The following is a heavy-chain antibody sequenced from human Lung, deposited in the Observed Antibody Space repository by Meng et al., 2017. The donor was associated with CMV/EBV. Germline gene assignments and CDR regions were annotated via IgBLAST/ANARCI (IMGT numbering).Heavy chain of an antibody. CDR2: IIPIFGTA. V-gene: IGHV1-69*05. CDR1: GCTFSSCA. Sequence: SVXVSXXASGCTFSSCAISWLRQAPGQGLEWMGGIIPIFGTANYAQKFQGRVTITTDESTSTAYMELSSLRSEDTAVYYGARGGSSSWYRRYNWFDPWGQGXLVTVSS. J-gene: IGHJ5*02. D-gene: IGHD6-13*01. CDR3: ARGGSSSWYRRYNWFDP.